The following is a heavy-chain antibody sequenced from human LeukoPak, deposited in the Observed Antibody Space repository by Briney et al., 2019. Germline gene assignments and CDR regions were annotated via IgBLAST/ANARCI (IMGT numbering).Heavy chain of an antibody. Sequence: GVSLRLSCAASGFTFSDYYMSWIRQAPGKGLEGVSYISSSGSTIYYADSVKGRFTISRDNAKNSLYLQMNSLRAEDTAVYYCARDHYDFWSGYPNAYYYYYMDVWGKGTTVTVSS. CDR1: GFTFSDYY. V-gene: IGHV3-11*04. CDR2: ISSSGSTI. D-gene: IGHD3-3*01. J-gene: IGHJ6*03. CDR3: ARDHYDFWSGYPNAYYYYYMDV.